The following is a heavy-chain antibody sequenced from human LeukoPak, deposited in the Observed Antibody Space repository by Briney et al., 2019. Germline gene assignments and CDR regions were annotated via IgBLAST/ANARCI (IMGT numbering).Heavy chain of an antibody. V-gene: IGHV1-46*01. Sequence: ASVKVSCKASGYTFTTYNMHWVRQAPGQGLEWMGIINPSGGSTSYAQKFQGRVTMTRDTSTSTVYMELRSLRSDDTAVYYCARDQRSSWYLRVAFDIWGQGTMVTVSS. CDR3: ARDQRSSWYLRVAFDI. CDR2: INPSGGST. CDR1: GYTFTTYN. J-gene: IGHJ3*02. D-gene: IGHD6-13*01.